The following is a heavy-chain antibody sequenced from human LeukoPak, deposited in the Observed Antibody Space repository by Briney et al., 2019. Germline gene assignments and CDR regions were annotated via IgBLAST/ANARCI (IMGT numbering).Heavy chain of an antibody. CDR2: ISSGGSTT. Sequence: GGSLRLSCAASGFIFSDYYMSWIRQAPGKGLEWLSFISSGGSTTYYADSVKGRFTISRDNSKNTLYLQMNSLRAEDTAVYYCAKAGGYYDSSGYQTDAFDIWGQGTMVTVSS. J-gene: IGHJ3*02. D-gene: IGHD3-22*01. CDR1: GFIFSDYY. CDR3: AKAGGYYDSSGYQTDAFDI. V-gene: IGHV3-11*01.